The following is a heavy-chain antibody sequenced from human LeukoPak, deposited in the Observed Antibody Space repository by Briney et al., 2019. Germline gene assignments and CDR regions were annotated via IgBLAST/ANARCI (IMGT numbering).Heavy chain of an antibody. J-gene: IGHJ6*03. CDR2: IIPIFGTA. CDR3: ARGGRSTIFGYYYYMDV. V-gene: IGHV1-69*05. CDR1: GGTFSSYA. Sequence: GASVKVSCKASGGTFSSYATSWVRQAPGQGLEWMGGIIPIFGTANYAQKFQGRVTITTDESTSTAYMELSGLRSEDTAVYYCARGGRSTIFGYYYYMDVWGKGTTVTVSS. D-gene: IGHD3-3*01.